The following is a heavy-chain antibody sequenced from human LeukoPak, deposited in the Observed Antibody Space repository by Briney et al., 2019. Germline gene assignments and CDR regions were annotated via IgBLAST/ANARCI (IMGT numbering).Heavy chain of an antibody. CDR3: ATRGYYDSSGHYYDY. CDR2: FDPEDGET. CDR1: GYTLTELS. D-gene: IGHD3-22*01. Sequence: RAPVKVSCKVSGYTLTELSMHWVRQAPGKGLVWMGGFDPEDGETIYAQKFQGRVTMTEDTSTDTAYMEPSSLRSEDTAVYYCATRGYYDSSGHYYDYWGQGTLVTVSS. J-gene: IGHJ4*02. V-gene: IGHV1-24*01.